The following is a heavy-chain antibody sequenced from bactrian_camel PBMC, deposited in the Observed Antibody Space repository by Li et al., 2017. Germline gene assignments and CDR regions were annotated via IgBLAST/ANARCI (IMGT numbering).Heavy chain of an antibody. CDR2: INSGGGST. J-gene: IGHJ4*01. D-gene: IGHD1*01. CDR3: ATGNLYN. CDR1: GFRFDIYD. Sequence: EVQLVESGGGLVQPGGSVRLACAGLGFRFDIYDMTWVRQAPGKGLEWVSRINSGGGSTYYADSVKGRFTISRDNAKNTLYLQVNALRTEDTAVYYCATGNLYNWGQGTQVTVS. V-gene: IGHV3S40*01.